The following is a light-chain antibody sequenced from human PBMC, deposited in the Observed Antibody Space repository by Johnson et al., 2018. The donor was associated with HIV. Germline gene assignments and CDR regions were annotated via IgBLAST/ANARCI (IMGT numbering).Light chain of an antibody. CDR1: SSNIVNNY. V-gene: IGLV1-51*01. CDR3: GTWDSSLSAPRV. J-gene: IGLJ1*01. CDR2: DNN. Sequence: QSVLTQPPSVSAAPGQKVTISCSGGSSNIVNNYVSWYQQFPGTAPKLLIYDNNKRPSGIPDRFSGSKSGTSATLDITGLQTGDEADYYCGTWDSSLSAPRVFGTGTKVTVL.